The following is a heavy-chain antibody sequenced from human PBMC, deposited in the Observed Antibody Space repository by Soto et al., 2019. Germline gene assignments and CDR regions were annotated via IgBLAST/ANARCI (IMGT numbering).Heavy chain of an antibody. CDR1: GFSLTSRPMG. Sequence: QITLKESAPTRVKPTQTLTLTCTFSGFSLTSRPMGVGWIRQPPGKALEWLAFIYWDDDKRYSPSLRSRLTITKATSGNQVVLTTTNMDPVDTATYYCAHRLSGYNWNGGYFDYWGQGALVTVSS. CDR2: IYWDDDK. V-gene: IGHV2-5*02. CDR3: AHRLSGYNWNGGYFDY. D-gene: IGHD1-1*01. J-gene: IGHJ4*02.